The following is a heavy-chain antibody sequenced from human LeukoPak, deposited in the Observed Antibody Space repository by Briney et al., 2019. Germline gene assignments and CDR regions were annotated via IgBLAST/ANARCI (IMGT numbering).Heavy chain of an antibody. CDR3: ARDVYYYDSSGFDP. D-gene: IGHD3-22*01. CDR2: INWNGGRT. V-gene: IGHV3-20*04. Sequence: PGGSLRLSCAASGFMFDDYGMSWVRQAPGKGLEWVSGINWNGGRTGYADSVKGRFTISRDNAKNCLYLQMNSLRAEDTAVYYCARDVYYYDSSGFDPWGQGTLVTVSS. J-gene: IGHJ5*02. CDR1: GFMFDDYG.